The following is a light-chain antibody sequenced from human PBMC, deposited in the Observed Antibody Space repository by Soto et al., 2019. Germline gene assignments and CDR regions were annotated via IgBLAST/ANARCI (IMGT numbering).Light chain of an antibody. Sequence: QSVLTQPPSVSGAPGQRVTISCTGSTSNIGAGYHVHWYQQLPGTAPKLLIYDNSNRPSGVPDRFSGSKSGTSASLAITGLQAEDEADYYCQSYDGSRSGWVVFGGGTKVTVL. J-gene: IGLJ2*01. V-gene: IGLV1-40*01. CDR2: DNS. CDR3: QSYDGSRSGWVV. CDR1: TSNIGAGYH.